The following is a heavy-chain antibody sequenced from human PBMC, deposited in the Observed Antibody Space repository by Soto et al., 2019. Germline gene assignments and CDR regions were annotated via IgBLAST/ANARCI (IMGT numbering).Heavy chain of an antibody. CDR1: GYIFNSFG. J-gene: IGHJ4*02. D-gene: IGHD4-17*01. V-gene: IGHV1-18*01. CDR2: ISAYTGNT. Sequence: ASVKVACKASGYIFNSFGISWVRQAPGQGLEWMGWISAYTGNTKYAQNFQGRVTMTTDTSTSTAYMELRSLRSDDTAVYYCARRWTTGEIDYWGQGTLVTVSS. CDR3: ARRWTTGEIDY.